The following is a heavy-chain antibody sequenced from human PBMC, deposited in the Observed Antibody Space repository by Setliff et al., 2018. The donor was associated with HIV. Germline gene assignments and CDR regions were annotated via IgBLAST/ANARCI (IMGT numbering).Heavy chain of an antibody. Sequence: SETLSLTCTVSGGSISSGNHYWSWIRQPAGKALEWIGHIYTSGSTSYNPSLKSRVTISVDTSKNQFSLKLSSVTAADTAVYYCAKVETKVRGATYGMDVWGQGTMVTVSS. D-gene: IGHD3-10*01. CDR1: GGSISSGNHY. CDR2: IYTSGST. J-gene: IGHJ6*02. CDR3: AKVETKVRGATYGMDV. V-gene: IGHV4-61*09.